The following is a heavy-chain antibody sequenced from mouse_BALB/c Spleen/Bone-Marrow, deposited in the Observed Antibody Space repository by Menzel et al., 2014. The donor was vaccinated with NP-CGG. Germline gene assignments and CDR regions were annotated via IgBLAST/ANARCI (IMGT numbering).Heavy chain of an antibody. CDR2: IWTGGTT. CDR1: GFSLTSYG. D-gene: IGHD1-1*01. V-gene: IGHV2-9*02. J-gene: IGHJ2*01. CDR3: ARDYGSRHYFDY. Sequence: VQRVESGPGLVAPSQSLSITCTVSGFSLTSYGVHWVRQPPGKGLEWLGVIWTGGTTNYDSALMSRLSISKDNSESQVFLKMKSLQTDDTAIYYCARDYGSRHYFDYWGQGTTLTVSS.